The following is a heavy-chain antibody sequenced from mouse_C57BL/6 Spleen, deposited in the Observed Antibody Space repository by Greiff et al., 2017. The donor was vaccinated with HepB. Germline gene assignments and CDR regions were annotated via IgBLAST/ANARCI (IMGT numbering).Heavy chain of an antibody. V-gene: IGHV1-80*01. CDR3: ARGGSTGGAEAMDY. CDR1: GYAFSSYW. CDR2: IYPGDGDT. Sequence: VQLQQSGAELVKPGASVKISCKASGYAFSSYWMNWVKQRPGKGLEWIGQIYPGDGDTNYNGKFKGKATLTADKSSSTAYMQLSSLTSEDSAVYFCARGGSTGGAEAMDYWGEGTSVTVSS. D-gene: IGHD1-1*01. J-gene: IGHJ4*01.